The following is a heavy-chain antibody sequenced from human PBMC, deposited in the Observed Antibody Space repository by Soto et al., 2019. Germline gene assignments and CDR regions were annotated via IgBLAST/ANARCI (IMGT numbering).Heavy chain of an antibody. Sequence: SETLSLTCAVYGGSLSGYYWSWIRQTPGKGLEWIGEINHTGSTYYNPSLKSRVTISVDRSKNQFSLKLSSVTAADTAVYYCARGSSSWSYYYYGMDVWGQGTTVTVSS. D-gene: IGHD6-13*01. J-gene: IGHJ6*02. CDR1: GGSLSGYY. CDR2: INHTGST. CDR3: ARGSSSWSYYYYGMDV. V-gene: IGHV4-34*01.